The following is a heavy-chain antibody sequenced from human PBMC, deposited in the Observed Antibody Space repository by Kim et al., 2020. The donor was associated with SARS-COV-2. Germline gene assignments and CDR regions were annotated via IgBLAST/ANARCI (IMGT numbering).Heavy chain of an antibody. V-gene: IGHV3-64D*06. CDR2: ISSDGGST. CDR1: GFTFSSYG. CDR3: VKGRTSVPDAFDI. D-gene: IGHD1-1*01. J-gene: IGHJ3*02. Sequence: GGSLRLSCSASGFTFSSYGMHWVRQAPGKGLEYVSGISSDGGSTYDADSARGRFTISRDNSKNTLYLQMSILRDEDAAVYYCVKGRTSVPDAFDIWGQGTMVTVSS.